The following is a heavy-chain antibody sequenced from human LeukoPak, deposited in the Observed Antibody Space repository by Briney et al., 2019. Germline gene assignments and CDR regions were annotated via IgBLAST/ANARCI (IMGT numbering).Heavy chain of an antibody. V-gene: IGHV3-21*01. CDR1: GFTFSSYS. D-gene: IGHD6-19*01. Sequence: SGGSLRLSCAASGFTFSSYSMNWVRQAPGKGLEWVSSISSSSSYIYYADSVKGRFTISRDNAKNSLYLQMNSLRAEDTAVYYCARDAIAVAGSNWFDPWGQGTLVTVSS. CDR3: ARDAIAVAGSNWFDP. J-gene: IGHJ5*02. CDR2: ISSSSSYI.